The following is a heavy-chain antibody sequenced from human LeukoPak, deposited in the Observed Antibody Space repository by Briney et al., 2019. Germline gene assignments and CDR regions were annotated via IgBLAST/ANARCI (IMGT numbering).Heavy chain of an antibody. Sequence: GGSLRLSCAASGFTFSGYAMSWVRQAPGKGLEWVSAISGSGGSTYYADSVKGRFTISRDNSKNTLYLQMNSLRAEDTAVYYCAKDRGGYYYDSSGSADYWGQGTLVTVSS. CDR1: GFTFSGYA. V-gene: IGHV3-23*01. CDR2: ISGSGGST. D-gene: IGHD3-22*01. CDR3: AKDRGGYYYDSSGSADY. J-gene: IGHJ4*02.